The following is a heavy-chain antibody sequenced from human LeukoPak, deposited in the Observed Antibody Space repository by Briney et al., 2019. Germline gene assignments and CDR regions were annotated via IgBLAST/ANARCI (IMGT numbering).Heavy chain of an antibody. Sequence: SQTLSLTFNGCGFSVIDGRCYGPWIRQQPGKGVEWIGYKWYSGRAMYSRFLKRRVPISIDGSKTQFSLQLSSVSAGDTATYFCATPYCGSISCLDVFKNWGQGTRVTVSS. J-gene: IGHJ3*01. D-gene: IGHD2-21*01. CDR2: KWYSGRA. V-gene: IGHV4-31*03. CDR1: GFSVIDGRCY. CDR3: ATPYCGSISCLDVFKN.